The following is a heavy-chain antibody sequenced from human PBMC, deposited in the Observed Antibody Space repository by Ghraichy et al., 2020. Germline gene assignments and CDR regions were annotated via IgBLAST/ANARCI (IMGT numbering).Heavy chain of an antibody. V-gene: IGHV4-34*01. CDR2: INHSGST. Sequence: SETLSLTCAVYGGSFSGYYWSWIRQPPGKGLEWIGEINHSGSTNYNPSLKSRVTISVDTSKNQFSLKLSSVTAADTAVYYCARGRGIFGVAYIYYYYYYGMDVWGQGTTVTVSS. D-gene: IGHD3-3*01. CDR3: ARGRGIFGVAYIYYYYYYGMDV. CDR1: GGSFSGYY. J-gene: IGHJ6*02.